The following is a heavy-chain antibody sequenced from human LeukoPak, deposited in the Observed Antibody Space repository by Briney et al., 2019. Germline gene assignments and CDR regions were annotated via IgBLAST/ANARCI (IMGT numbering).Heavy chain of an antibody. D-gene: IGHD3-3*01. CDR1: GGSISSYY. Sequence: PSETLSLTCTVSGGSISSYYWSWIRQPPGKGLEWIGYIYYSGSTNYNPSLKSRVTISVDTSKNQFSLKLSSVTAADTAVYYCARVTWSGYGNYMDVWGKGTTVTVSS. J-gene: IGHJ6*03. CDR2: IYYSGST. CDR3: ARVTWSGYGNYMDV. V-gene: IGHV4-59*12.